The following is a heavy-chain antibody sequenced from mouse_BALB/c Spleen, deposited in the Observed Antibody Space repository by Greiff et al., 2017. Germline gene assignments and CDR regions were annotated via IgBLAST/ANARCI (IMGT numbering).Heavy chain of an antibody. V-gene: IGHV2-9*02. Sequence: VQGVESGPGLVAPSQSLSITCTVSGFSLTSYGVHWVRQPPGKGLEWLGVIWAGGSTNYNSALMSRLSISKDNSKSQVFLKMNSLQTDDTAMYYCARDLGPGDAMDYWGQGTSVTVSS. CDR1: GFSLTSYG. CDR3: ARDLGPGDAMDY. CDR2: IWAGGST. J-gene: IGHJ4*01. D-gene: IGHD4-1*01.